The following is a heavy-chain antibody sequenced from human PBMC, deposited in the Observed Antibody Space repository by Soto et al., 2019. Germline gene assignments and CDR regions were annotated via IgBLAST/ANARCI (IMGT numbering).Heavy chain of an antibody. J-gene: IGHJ4*02. V-gene: IGHV3-33*01. CDR3: AGDSGRAFDY. CDR2: IWYDGSNK. CDR1: GFTFSSYG. D-gene: IGHD1-26*01. Sequence: QVQLVESGGGVVQPGRSLRLSCAASGFTFSSYGMHWVRQAPGKGLEWVAVIWYDGSNKYYADSVKGRFTISRDNSKNTLYLQMNGLRGEDTAVYSCAGDSGRAFDYWGQGTLVTVSS.